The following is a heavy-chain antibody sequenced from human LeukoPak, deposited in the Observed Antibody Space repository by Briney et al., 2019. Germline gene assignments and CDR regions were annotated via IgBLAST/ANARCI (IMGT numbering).Heavy chain of an antibody. V-gene: IGHV1-2*02. CDR1: GYTFTGYY. D-gene: IGHD6-13*01. CDR3: AGVLRGIAAAGTRWFDP. CDR2: INPNSGGT. J-gene: IGHJ5*02. Sequence: ASVKVSCKASGYTFTGYYMHWVRQAPGQGLEWMGWINPNSGGTNYAQKFQGRVTMTRDTSISTAYMELSRLRSDDTAVYYCAGVLRGIAAAGTRWFDPWGQGTLVTVSS.